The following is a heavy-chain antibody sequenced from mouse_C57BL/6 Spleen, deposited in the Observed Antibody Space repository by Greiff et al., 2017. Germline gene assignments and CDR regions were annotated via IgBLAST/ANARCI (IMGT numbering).Heavy chain of an antibody. J-gene: IGHJ1*03. CDR2: IHPNSGST. CDR1: GYTFTDHT. Sequence: QVQLQQSDAELVKPGASVKISCKVSGYTFTDHTIHWVKQRPGQGLEWIGMIHPNSGSTNYNEKFKSKATLTVDKSSSTAYMQLSSLTSEDSAVYYCANTVEVYFDVWGTGTTVTVSS. D-gene: IGHD1-1*01. CDR3: ANTVEVYFDV. V-gene: IGHV1-64*01.